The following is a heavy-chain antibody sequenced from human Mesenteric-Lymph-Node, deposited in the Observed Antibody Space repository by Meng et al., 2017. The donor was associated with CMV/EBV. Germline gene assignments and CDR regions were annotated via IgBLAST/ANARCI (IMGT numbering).Heavy chain of an antibody. CDR1: GGSISNNNW. D-gene: IGHD3/OR15-3a*01. Sequence: LSLTCTVSGGSISNNNWWSWVRQSPGKGLEWIGEIYHSGSAGYNPSLKSRVTMSVDKSKNQFFLRLTSVTAADTAVYYCARLDTWFDSWGQGTLFTVSS. CDR3: ARLDTWFDS. CDR2: IYHSGSA. V-gene: IGHV4-4*02. J-gene: IGHJ5*01.